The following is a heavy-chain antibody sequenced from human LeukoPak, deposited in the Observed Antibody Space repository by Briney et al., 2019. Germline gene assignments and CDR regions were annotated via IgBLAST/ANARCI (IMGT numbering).Heavy chain of an antibody. CDR1: GGSISSGGYY. Sequence: SETLSLTCTVSGGSISSGGYYWSWIRQPPGKGLEWIGYIYHSGSTYYNPSLKSRVTISVDRSKNQFSLKLSSVTAADTAVYYCARDQGDWSGHGFDYWGQGTLVTVSS. J-gene: IGHJ4*02. CDR2: IYHSGST. V-gene: IGHV4-30-2*01. D-gene: IGHD3-3*01. CDR3: ARDQGDWSGHGFDY.